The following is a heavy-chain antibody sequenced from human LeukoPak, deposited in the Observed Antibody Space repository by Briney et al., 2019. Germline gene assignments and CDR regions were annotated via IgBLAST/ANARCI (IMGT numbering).Heavy chain of an antibody. CDR2: IRSAVDTT. Sequence: GSLRLSCAASGFTISNYGVSWVRQAPGKGLEWISGIRSAVDTTHYADSVKGRFIISRDNSKNTLSLQLDSLRPEDTALYYCAKHFCTGLDCSLFDSWGQGTLVTVSS. CDR3: AKHFCTGLDCSLFDS. J-gene: IGHJ4*02. CDR1: GFTISNYG. V-gene: IGHV3-23*01. D-gene: IGHD3/OR15-3a*01.